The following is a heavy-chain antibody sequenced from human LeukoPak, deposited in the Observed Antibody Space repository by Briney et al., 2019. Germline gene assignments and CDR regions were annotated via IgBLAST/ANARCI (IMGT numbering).Heavy chain of an antibody. CDR1: GGSFSGYY. CDR3: AGYREYWDWHFDL. CDR2: INHSGST. D-gene: IGHD2-8*02. V-gene: IGHV4-34*01. Sequence: ETLSLTCAVYGGSFSGYYWSWIRQPPGKGLEWIGEINHSGSTNYNPSLKSRVTISIDTSKNQFSLKLTSVTAADTAVYYCAGYREYWDWHFDLWGRGAPVTVSP. J-gene: IGHJ2*01.